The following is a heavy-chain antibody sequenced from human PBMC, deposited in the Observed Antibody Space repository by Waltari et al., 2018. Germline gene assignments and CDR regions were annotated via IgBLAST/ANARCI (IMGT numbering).Heavy chain of an antibody. D-gene: IGHD5-12*01. Sequence: QLQLQESGPGLVKPSETLSLTCTVSGGSLSSSSYFWAWIRQPPGKGLEWIGSIYYSGRTYYNLSLKSRVTISVDMSTNQVSLKLTSVTAADTAVYFCAREVPRNGYIGLIYYYMDVWGKGTTVTVSS. CDR2: IYYSGRT. CDR1: GGSLSSSSYF. J-gene: IGHJ6*03. V-gene: IGHV4-39*01. CDR3: AREVPRNGYIGLIYYYMDV.